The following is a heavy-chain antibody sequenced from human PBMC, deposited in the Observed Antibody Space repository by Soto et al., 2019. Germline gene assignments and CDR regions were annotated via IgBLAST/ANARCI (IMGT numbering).Heavy chain of an antibody. V-gene: IGHV4-59*08. CDR1: GGSISSYY. Sequence: SETLSLTCTVSGGSISSYYWSWIRQPPGKGLEWIGYIYYSGSTNYNPSLKSRVTISVDTSKNQFSLKLSSVTAADTAVYYCARHGNDYTFDYWGQGTLVTVSS. J-gene: IGHJ4*02. CDR3: ARHGNDYTFDY. D-gene: IGHD1-1*01. CDR2: IYYSGST.